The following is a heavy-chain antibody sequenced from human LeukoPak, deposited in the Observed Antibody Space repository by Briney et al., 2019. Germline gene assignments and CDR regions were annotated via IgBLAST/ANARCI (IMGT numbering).Heavy chain of an antibody. CDR3: AKGKYSSGGVPDY. CDR1: GFTFSSYA. J-gene: IGHJ4*02. D-gene: IGHD6-19*01. V-gene: IGHV3-23*01. CDR2: ISGSGGST. Sequence: PGGSLRLSCAASGFTFSSYAMSWVRQAPGKGLEWVPAISGSGGSTYYADSVKGRFTISRDNSKNTLYLQMNSLRAEDTAVYYCAKGKYSSGGVPDYWGQGTLVTVSS.